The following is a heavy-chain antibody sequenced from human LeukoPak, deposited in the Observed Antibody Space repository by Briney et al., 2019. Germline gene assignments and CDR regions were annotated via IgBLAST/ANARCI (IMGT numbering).Heavy chain of an antibody. Sequence: GGSLRLSCAASGFTFSDYYMSWIRQAPGKGLEWISYISSGGDNIKYADSVRGRFTISRDNAKNSLYLQMNSLRAEDTAIYYCTRVGYIDEGIDYWGQGTLVTVSS. CDR3: TRVGYIDEGIDY. V-gene: IGHV3-11*04. CDR1: GFTFSDYY. D-gene: IGHD5-24*01. J-gene: IGHJ4*02. CDR2: ISSGGDNI.